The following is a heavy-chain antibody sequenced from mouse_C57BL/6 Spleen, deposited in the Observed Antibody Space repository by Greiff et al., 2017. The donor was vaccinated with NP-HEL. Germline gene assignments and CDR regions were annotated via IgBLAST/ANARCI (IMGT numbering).Heavy chain of an antibody. CDR1: GYTFTSYW. D-gene: IGHD2-2*01. V-gene: IGHV1-69*01. Sequence: QVQLQQPGAELVMPGASVKLSCKASGYTFTSYWMHWVKQRPGQGLEWIGEIDPSDSYTNYNQKFKGKSTLTVDKSSSTAYMQLSSLTSEDSAVYYCARPDGYGAMDYWGQGTSVTVSS. CDR2: IDPSDSYT. J-gene: IGHJ4*01. CDR3: ARPDGYGAMDY.